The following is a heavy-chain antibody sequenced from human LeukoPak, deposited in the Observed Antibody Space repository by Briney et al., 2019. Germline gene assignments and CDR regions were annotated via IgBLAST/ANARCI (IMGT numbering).Heavy chain of an antibody. D-gene: IGHD2-2*01. V-gene: IGHV3-23*01. J-gene: IGHJ4*02. Sequence: GGSVRLSCAASGFTFSRNWMSWVRQAPGKGLEWVSAISGSGGSTYYADSVKGRFTISRDNSKNTLYLQMNSLRAEDTAVYYCANRPAAFDYWGQGTLVTVSS. CDR3: ANRPAAFDY. CDR1: GFTFSRNW. CDR2: ISGSGGST.